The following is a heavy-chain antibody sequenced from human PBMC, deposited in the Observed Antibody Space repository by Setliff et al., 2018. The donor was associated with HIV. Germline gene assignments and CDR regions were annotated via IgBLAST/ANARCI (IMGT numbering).Heavy chain of an antibody. D-gene: IGHD2-15*01. V-gene: IGHV7-4-1*02. J-gene: IGHJ6*03. CDR1: GYTFTSYA. Sequence: GASVKVSCKASGYTFTSYAMNWVRQAPGQGLEWMGWINTNTGNPTYAQGFTGRFVFSLDTSVSTAYLQISSLKAEDTAVYYCARARTGYCSGGSCYSGYYYYMDVWGKGTTVTVSS. CDR3: ARARTGYCSGGSCYSGYYYYMDV. CDR2: INTNTGNP.